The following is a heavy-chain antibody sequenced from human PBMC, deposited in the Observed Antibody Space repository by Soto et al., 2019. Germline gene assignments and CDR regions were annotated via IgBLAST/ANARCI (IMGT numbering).Heavy chain of an antibody. Sequence: PSLTRSLACPVGSECITSSSYYCCWIRQPPGKGLEWIGSIYYSGSTYYNPSLKSRVTISVDTSKNQFSLKLSSVTAADTAVYYCASRYYDSSGYLHFDYWGQGTLVTVSS. V-gene: IGHV4-39*01. CDR3: ASRYYDSSGYLHFDY. D-gene: IGHD3-22*01. J-gene: IGHJ4*02. CDR1: SECITSSSYY. CDR2: IYYSGST.